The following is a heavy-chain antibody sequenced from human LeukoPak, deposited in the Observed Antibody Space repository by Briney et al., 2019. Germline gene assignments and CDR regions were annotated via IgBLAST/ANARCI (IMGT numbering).Heavy chain of an antibody. CDR1: GFTFDDYG. CDR2: INWNGGRT. CDR3: ARLGSGRFGELFFRSSGYYFDY. V-gene: IGHV3-20*04. J-gene: IGHJ4*02. Sequence: GGSLRLSCTASGFTFDDYGMSWVRQAPGKGLEWVSGINWNGGRTGYADSVKGRFTISRDSAKNTLYLQMNSLRAEDTAVYYCARLGSGRFGELFFRSSGYYFDYWGQGTLVTVSS. D-gene: IGHD3-10*01.